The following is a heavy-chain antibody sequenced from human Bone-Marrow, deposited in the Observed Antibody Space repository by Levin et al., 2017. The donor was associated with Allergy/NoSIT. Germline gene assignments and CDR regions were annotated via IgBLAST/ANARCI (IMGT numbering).Heavy chain of an antibody. D-gene: IGHD3-16*01. CDR3: ARITVWGTVSPERRDS. V-gene: IGHV3-21*01. Sequence: GESLKISCAASGFTFSSYSMNWVRQAPGKGLEWVSFISSSSGYIYYADSVKGRFTISRDNAKSSLYLQMNSLTAEDSSVYYCARITVWGTVSPERRDSWGQGVLVTVSS. CDR1: GFTFSSYS. CDR2: ISSSSGYI. J-gene: IGHJ4*02.